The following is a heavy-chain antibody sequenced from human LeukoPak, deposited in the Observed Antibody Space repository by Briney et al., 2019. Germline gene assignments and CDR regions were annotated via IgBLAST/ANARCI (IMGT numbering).Heavy chain of an antibody. Sequence: ASVKVSSTPSVYTFTSYDINCVRPAPGQGLGRMGWMNPNSGKTSYAQKFQGRVTMTRNTSISTAYMELRSLRSEDTAVYYCGIGYGPTVGGFDYWGQGTLVTVSS. D-gene: IGHD5-12*01. V-gene: IGHV1-8*01. CDR3: GIGYGPTVGGFDY. CDR1: VYTFTSYD. J-gene: IGHJ4*02. CDR2: MNPNSGKT.